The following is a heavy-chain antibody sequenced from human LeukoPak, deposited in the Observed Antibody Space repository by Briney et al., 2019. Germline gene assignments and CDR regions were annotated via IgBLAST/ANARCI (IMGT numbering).Heavy chain of an antibody. CDR1: GYSISSSSYY. D-gene: IGHD6-6*01. CDR2: IYYSGST. J-gene: IGHJ4*02. CDR3: ARDRLGSQLVPRFDY. V-gene: IGHV4-39*07. Sequence: SETLSLTCSVSGYSISSSSYYWGWIRQPPGKGLEWIGSIYYSGSTYYNPSLKSRVTISVDTSKNQFSLKLSSVTAADTAVYYCARDRLGSQLVPRFDYWGQGTLVTVSS.